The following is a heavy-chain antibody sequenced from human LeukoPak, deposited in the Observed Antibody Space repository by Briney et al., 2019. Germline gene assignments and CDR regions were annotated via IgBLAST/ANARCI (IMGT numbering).Heavy chain of an antibody. Sequence: SVKVSCKASGGTFSSYAISWVRQAPGQGLEWMGRIIPIFGTANHAQKFQGRVTITTDESTSTAYMELSSLRSEDTAVYYCARGDYGDYYFDYWGQGTLVTVSS. D-gene: IGHD4-17*01. J-gene: IGHJ4*02. CDR1: GGTFSSYA. CDR2: IIPIFGTA. CDR3: ARGDYGDYYFDY. V-gene: IGHV1-69*05.